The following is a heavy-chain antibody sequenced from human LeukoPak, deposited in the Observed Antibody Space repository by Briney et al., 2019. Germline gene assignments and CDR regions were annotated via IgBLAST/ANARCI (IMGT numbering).Heavy chain of an antibody. CDR2: FDPEDGET. J-gene: IGHJ4*02. CDR3: ATDDNSRHYYDSSAFDY. CDR1: GYTLTELS. D-gene: IGHD3-22*01. V-gene: IGHV1-24*01. Sequence: ASVKVSCEVSGYTLTELSMHWVRQAPGKGLEWMGGFDPEDGETIYAQKFQGRVTMTEDTSTDTAYMELSSLRSEDTAVYYCATDDNSRHYYDSSAFDYWGQGTLVTVSS.